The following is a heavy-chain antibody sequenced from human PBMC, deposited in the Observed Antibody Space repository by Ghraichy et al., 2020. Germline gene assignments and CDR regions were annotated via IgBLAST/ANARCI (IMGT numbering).Heavy chain of an antibody. CDR1: GYTFTSYY. D-gene: IGHD3-22*01. J-gene: IGHJ6*03. V-gene: IGHV1-46*03. CDR2: INPSGGST. CDR3: ARAGVVVPTNYYYYYYMDV. Sequence: ASVKVSCKASGYTFTSYYMHWVRQAPGQGLEWMGIINPSGGSTSYAQKFQGRVTMTRDTSTSTVYMELSSLRSEDTAVYYCARAGVVVPTNYYYYYYMDVWGKGTTVTVSS.